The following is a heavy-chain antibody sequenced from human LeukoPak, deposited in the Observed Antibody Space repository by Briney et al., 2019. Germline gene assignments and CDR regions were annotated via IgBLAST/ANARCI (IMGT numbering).Heavy chain of an antibody. CDR2: IKRDGSEE. J-gene: IGHJ4*02. CDR1: EFPFSDYW. Sequence: GGSLRLSCAASEFPFSDYWMTWVRQAPGKGLEWVDNIKRDGSEEYYVDSVKGRFTISRDNAKNSLYLQMNRLRVEDTAVYYCARFAIVPTMRAVDYWGQGTLVTVSS. CDR3: ARFAIVPTMRAVDY. V-gene: IGHV3-7*01. D-gene: IGHD5-12*01.